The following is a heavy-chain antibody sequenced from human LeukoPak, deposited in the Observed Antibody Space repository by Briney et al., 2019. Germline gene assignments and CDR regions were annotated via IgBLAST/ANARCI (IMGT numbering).Heavy chain of an antibody. Sequence: GGSLRLSCAASGFTFSSYWMSWVRQAPGKGLEWVANIKQDGSEKYYVDSVKGRFTISRDNAKNSLYLQMNSLRAEDTAVYYCASLTGSGWFDYWGQGTLVTVS. CDR2: IKQDGSEK. CDR1: GFTFSSYW. D-gene: IGHD6-19*01. V-gene: IGHV3-7*01. J-gene: IGHJ4*02. CDR3: ASLTGSGWFDY.